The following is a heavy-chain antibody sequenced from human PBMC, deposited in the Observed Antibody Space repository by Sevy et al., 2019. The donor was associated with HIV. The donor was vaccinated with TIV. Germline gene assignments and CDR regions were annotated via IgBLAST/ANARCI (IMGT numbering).Heavy chain of an antibody. CDR3: ARGKSGYGYGLDY. Sequence: GGSLRLSCAASGFPVSSNYMSWVRQAPGKGLEWVSVIYSDGSTYHADSVKGRFTISRDNSKNTLSLQMNSLRVEDTAVYYCARGKSGYGYGLDYWGQGTLVTVSS. D-gene: IGHD5-18*01. CDR2: IYSDGST. J-gene: IGHJ4*02. V-gene: IGHV3-66*01. CDR1: GFPVSSNY.